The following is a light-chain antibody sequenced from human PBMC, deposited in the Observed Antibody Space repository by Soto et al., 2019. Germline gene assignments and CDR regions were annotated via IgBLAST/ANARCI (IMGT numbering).Light chain of an antibody. CDR1: ETINGW. CDR2: RAS. CDR3: QQYNSYFFT. V-gene: IGKV1-5*03. J-gene: IGKJ3*01. Sequence: DIQMTQSPSTLSASVGDRVNITCRASETINGWLAWYQQKPGKAPKLLISRASDLQTGVPTRFSGSESGTEFTLTISSLQTDDFSTYYCQQYNSYFFTFGPGTKVDV.